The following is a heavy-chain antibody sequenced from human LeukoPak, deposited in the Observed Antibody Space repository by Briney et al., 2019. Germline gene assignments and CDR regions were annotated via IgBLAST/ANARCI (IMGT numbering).Heavy chain of an antibody. CDR1: GVSISSNY. J-gene: IGHJ4*02. V-gene: IGHV4-4*08. D-gene: IGHD4-11*01. CDR2: IHANGDT. CDR3: AGYDHSNYLAY. Sequence: PAETLSLTCTVSGVSISSNYWSWIRQPPGKGLEWNGLEWIGYIHANGDTNYNPSINRRVTMSLDSSRKHLSLNLSSLTAADTAVYFCAGYDHSNYLAYWGQGTLVTVSS.